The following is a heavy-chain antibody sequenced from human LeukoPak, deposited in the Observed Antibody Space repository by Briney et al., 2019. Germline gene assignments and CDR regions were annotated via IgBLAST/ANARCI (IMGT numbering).Heavy chain of an antibody. D-gene: IGHD6-13*01. CDR3: ARAHTQQLPPLVDYYYMDV. J-gene: IGHJ6*03. Sequence: GGSLRLSCAASGFTFSSYSMNWVRQAPGKGLEWVSSISSSSSYIYYADSVKGRFTISRDNAKNSLYLQMNSLRAEDTAVYYCARAHTQQLPPLVDYYYMDVWGKGTAVTVSS. CDR2: ISSSSSYI. CDR1: GFTFSSYS. V-gene: IGHV3-21*01.